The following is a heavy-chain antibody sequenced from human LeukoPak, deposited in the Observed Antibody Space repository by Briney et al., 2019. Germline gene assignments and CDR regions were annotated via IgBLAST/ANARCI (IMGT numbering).Heavy chain of an antibody. D-gene: IGHD2-15*01. CDR2: IDRSGST. V-gene: IGHV4-34*01. Sequence: SETLSLTCAVYGGSFSGYSWTWIRQPPGKGLEWIGEIDRSGSTNYNPALKSRLTISVDTSKNQFSLKLSSVTAADTAVYYCARGAATGLAYWGQGNLVTVSS. CDR1: GGSFSGYS. J-gene: IGHJ4*02. CDR3: ARGAATGLAY.